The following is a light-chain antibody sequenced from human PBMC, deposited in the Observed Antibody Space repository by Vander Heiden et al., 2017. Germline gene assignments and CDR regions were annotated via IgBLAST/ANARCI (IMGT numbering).Light chain of an antibody. CDR3: LLYYGDIVI. CDR1: TGAVTGDHY. Sequence: QAVVTQEPSLTVSPGGTVTLTCGSSTGAVTGDHYPHWSQQKPGQAPTTLIYATRNKHSWTPARFSGSLLGGKAALTLSGAQPEDEAEYYCLLYYGDIVIFGGGTTLTVL. J-gene: IGLJ2*01. V-gene: IGLV7-46*01. CDR2: ATR.